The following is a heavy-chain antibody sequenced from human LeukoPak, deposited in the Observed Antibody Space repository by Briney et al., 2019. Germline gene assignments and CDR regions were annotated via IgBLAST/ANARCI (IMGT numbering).Heavy chain of an antibody. J-gene: IGHJ4*02. V-gene: IGHV3-48*03. CDR1: GFSFSSYE. Sequence: PGGSLRLSCAASGFSFSSYEMNWVRQAPGKGLQWVSYINSAGTTIYYADSVRGRFTISRNNAKKSLYLQINSLRVEDTALFYCARGTHLIVIRGVPDYWGQGTLVTVSS. CDR2: INSAGTTI. D-gene: IGHD3-10*01. CDR3: ARGTHLIVIRGVPDY.